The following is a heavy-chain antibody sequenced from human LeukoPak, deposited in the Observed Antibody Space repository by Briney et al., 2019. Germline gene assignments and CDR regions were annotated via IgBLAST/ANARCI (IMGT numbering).Heavy chain of an antibody. CDR1: GFTFSSYW. CDR2: INSDGSST. Sequence: GGSLRPSCAASGFTFSSYWMHWVRQAPGKGLVWVSRINSDGSSTSYADSVKGRFTISRDNAKNTLYLQMNSLRAEDTAVYYCARGPDSSGYLGGLWGQGTLVTVSS. CDR3: ARGPDSSGYLGGL. V-gene: IGHV3-74*01. D-gene: IGHD3-22*01. J-gene: IGHJ4*02.